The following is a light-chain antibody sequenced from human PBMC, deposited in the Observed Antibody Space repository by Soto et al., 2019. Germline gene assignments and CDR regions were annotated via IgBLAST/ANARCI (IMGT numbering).Light chain of an antibody. Sequence: QSALTQPRSVSGSPGQSVTISCTGTSSDVGGYNYVSWYQQHPGKAPKLMIYDVSKRPSGVPDRFSGSKSGNTAFLTISGLQAEDEADYYCCSYAGSYTYVFGAGTKLTVL. CDR1: SSDVGGYNY. CDR3: CSYAGSYTYV. J-gene: IGLJ1*01. V-gene: IGLV2-11*01. CDR2: DVS.